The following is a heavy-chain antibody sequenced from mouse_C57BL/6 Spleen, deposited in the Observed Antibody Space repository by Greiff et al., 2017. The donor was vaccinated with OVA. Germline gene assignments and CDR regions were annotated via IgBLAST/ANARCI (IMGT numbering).Heavy chain of an antibody. CDR2: IDPSDSYT. J-gene: IGHJ3*01. D-gene: IGHD2-5*01. CDR1: GYTFTSYW. CDR3: ASYYSNYEGFAY. Sequence: VQLQQSGAELVKPGASVKLSCKASGYTFTSYWMQWVNQRPGQGLEWIGEIDPSDSYTNYNQKFKGKATLTVDTSSSTAYMQLSSLTPEDSAVYYCASYYSNYEGFAYWGQGTLVTVSA. V-gene: IGHV1-50*01.